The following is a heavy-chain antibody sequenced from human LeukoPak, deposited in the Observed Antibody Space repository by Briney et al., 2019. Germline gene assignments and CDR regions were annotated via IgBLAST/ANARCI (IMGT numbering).Heavy chain of an antibody. J-gene: IGHJ4*02. V-gene: IGHV4-34*01. D-gene: IGHD2-21*02. Sequence: PSETLSLTCAVYGGSFSGYYWSWIRQPPGKGLEWIGEINHSGSTNYNPSLKSRVTISVDTSRNQFSLKLSSVTAADTAVYYRARGEGTPHIVVVTTTTLFDYWGQGTLVTVSS. CDR2: INHSGST. CDR3: ARGEGTPHIVVVTTTTLFDY. CDR1: GGSFSGYY.